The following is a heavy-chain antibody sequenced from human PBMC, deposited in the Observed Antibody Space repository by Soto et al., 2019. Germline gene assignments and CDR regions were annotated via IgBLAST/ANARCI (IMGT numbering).Heavy chain of an antibody. CDR2: IRGSGGDT. CDR3: VKGHSDSYYYFDY. J-gene: IGHJ4*02. CDR1: GFTCSFCA. D-gene: IGHD3-22*01. V-gene: IGHV3-23*01. Sequence: EVQLLESGGGLVQPGGSLRLSCAASGFTCSFCAMNWVRQAPGKGLEWVSSIRGSGGDTYYADSVRGRFTISRDNSKNTLYLQMNSLRVEDTAGYYCVKGHSDSYYYFDYWGQGPLVTVSS.